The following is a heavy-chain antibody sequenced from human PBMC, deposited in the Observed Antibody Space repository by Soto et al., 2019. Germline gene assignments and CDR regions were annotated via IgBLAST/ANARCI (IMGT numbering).Heavy chain of an antibody. V-gene: IGHV1-69*01. CDR3: ARVLYYGSGSYSPYGMAV. CDR1: GVSFNNNG. D-gene: IGHD3-10*01. CDR2: VSPPFRTS. Sequence: QVQLVQSGAEVKKPGSSVKVSCKTSGVSFNNNGIGWVRQAPGHGLEWMGGVSPPFRTSHYARKFQGRISITADASTRTVNMELSSLTSEDTAQYYCARVLYYGSGSYSPYGMAVWGQGTTVTVSS. J-gene: IGHJ6*02.